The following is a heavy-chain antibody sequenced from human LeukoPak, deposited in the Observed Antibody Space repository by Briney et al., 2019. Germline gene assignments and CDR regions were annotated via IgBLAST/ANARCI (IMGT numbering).Heavy chain of an antibody. CDR1: GVSISSYY. V-gene: IGHV4-59*01. D-gene: IGHD3-10*01. J-gene: IGHJ4*01. Sequence: PSETLSLTCSVSGVSISSYYWSWIRHSPGKGLEWIGYISYSGGTNYNPSLKSRVTISLDTSKNQFSLQLSSVTAADTAVYYCVRGERLGGDYWGHGTLVTVSS. CDR3: VRGERLGGDY. CDR2: ISYSGGT.